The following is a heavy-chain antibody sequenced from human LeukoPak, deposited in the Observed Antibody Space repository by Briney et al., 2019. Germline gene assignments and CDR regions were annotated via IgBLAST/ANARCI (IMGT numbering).Heavy chain of an antibody. J-gene: IGHJ3*02. CDR3: ASVEYYGSGSYFAFDI. CDR1: GGSISSYY. D-gene: IGHD3-10*01. V-gene: IGHV4-4*07. CDR2: IYTSGST. Sequence: SETLSLTCTVSGGSISSYYWSWIRQPAGKGLEWIGRIYTSGSTNYNPSLKSRVTMSVDTSRNQFSLNLSSVTAADTAVYYCASVEYYGSGSYFAFDIWGQGTMVTVSS.